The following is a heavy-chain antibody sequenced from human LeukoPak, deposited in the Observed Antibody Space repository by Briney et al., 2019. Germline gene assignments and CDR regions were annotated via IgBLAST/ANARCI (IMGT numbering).Heavy chain of an antibody. V-gene: IGHV4-61*02. Sequence: PSETLSLTCSVSGGSISSGSYHWSWIRQPAGKGLEWIGRIYTSGSTNYNPSLKSRVTISVDTSKNQFSLKLSSVTAADTAVYYCARTVKRYYYYYYMDVWGKGTTVTVSS. CDR3: ARTVKRYYYYYYMDV. CDR1: GGSISSGSYH. J-gene: IGHJ6*03. CDR2: IYTSGST. D-gene: IGHD1-1*01.